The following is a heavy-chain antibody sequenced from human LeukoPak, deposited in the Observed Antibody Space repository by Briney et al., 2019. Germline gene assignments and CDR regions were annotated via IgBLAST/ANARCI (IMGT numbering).Heavy chain of an antibody. J-gene: IGHJ4*02. V-gene: IGHV3-21*01. Sequence: GGSLRLSCAASGFTFSSYSMNWVRQAPGKGLEWVSSISSSSSYIYYADSVKGRFTISRDNAKNSLYLQMNSLRAEDTAVYYCARDSETTVTTCGYWGQGTLVTVSS. CDR1: GFTFSSYS. D-gene: IGHD4-17*01. CDR3: ARDSETTVTTCGY. CDR2: ISSSSSYI.